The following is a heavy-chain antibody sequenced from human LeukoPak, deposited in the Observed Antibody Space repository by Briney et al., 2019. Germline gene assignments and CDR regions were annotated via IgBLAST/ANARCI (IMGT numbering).Heavy chain of an antibody. V-gene: IGHV3-30*02. D-gene: IGHD2-15*01. Sequence: GGSLRLSCAASGFTFSNYGIHRVRQAPGKGLEWVAFIRYDGDNKYYGDSVKGRLTISRDNSKNTLYLQMSSLRAEDTAVYYCARAYSTYPDSWGQGTLVTVSS. CDR2: IRYDGDNK. CDR1: GFTFSNYG. J-gene: IGHJ5*01. CDR3: ARAYSTYPDS.